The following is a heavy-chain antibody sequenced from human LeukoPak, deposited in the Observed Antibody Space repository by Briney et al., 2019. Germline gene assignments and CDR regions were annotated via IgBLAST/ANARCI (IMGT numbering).Heavy chain of an antibody. CDR2: IKPDGSER. V-gene: IGHV3-7*03. Sequence: GGSLRLSCAASGFTFSSYWMSWVRQAPGKGLEWVANIKPDGSERYYANSVKGRFTISRDNAENSVYLQMNSLRAEDTAIYYCARGFYYWGQGTLVTVS. CDR1: GFTFSSYW. J-gene: IGHJ4*02. CDR3: ARGFYY.